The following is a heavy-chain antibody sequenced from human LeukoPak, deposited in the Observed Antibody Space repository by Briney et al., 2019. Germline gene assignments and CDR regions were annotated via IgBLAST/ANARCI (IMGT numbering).Heavy chain of an antibody. Sequence: SQTLSLTCTVSGGSISSGGHYWSWVRQPPGDGLEWIGYIYYSGSTNYNPSLKSRVTISVDTSKNQSSLKLSSVTAADTAVYYCARGTRANFGVVTPPDYWGQGTLVTVSS. CDR3: ARGTRANFGVVTPPDY. V-gene: IGHV4-61*08. CDR2: IYYSGST. J-gene: IGHJ4*02. D-gene: IGHD3-3*01. CDR1: GGSISSGGHY.